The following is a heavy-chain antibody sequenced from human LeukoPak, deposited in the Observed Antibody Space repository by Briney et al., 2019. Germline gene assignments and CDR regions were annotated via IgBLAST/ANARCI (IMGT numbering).Heavy chain of an antibody. CDR2: ISYDGSNK. J-gene: IGHJ4*02. D-gene: IGHD6-19*01. V-gene: IGHV3-30*18. Sequence: GRSLRLSCAASGFTFSSYGMHWVRQAPVKGLEWVAVISYDGSNKYYADSVKGRFTISRDNSKNTLYLQMNSLRAEDTAVYYCAKAPGGWHYNYFDYWGQGTLVTVSS. CDR1: GFTFSSYG. CDR3: AKAPGGWHYNYFDY.